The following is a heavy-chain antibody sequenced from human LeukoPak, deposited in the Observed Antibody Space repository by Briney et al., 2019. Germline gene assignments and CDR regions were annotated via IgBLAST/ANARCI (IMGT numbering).Heavy chain of an antibody. CDR2: ISTDGYTT. J-gene: IGHJ4*02. CDR3: ASGYY. V-gene: IGHV3-74*01. Sequence: GGSLRLSCAASGLAFSAYKMHWVRQAPRKGLVWVSRISTDGYTTDYADSVKGRFTISRDNSKNTLYLQMNSLRAEDTAVYYCASGYYWGQGTLVTVSS. CDR1: GLAFSAYK.